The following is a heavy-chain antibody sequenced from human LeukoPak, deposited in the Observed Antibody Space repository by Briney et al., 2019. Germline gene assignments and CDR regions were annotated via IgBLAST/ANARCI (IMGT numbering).Heavy chain of an antibody. CDR2: ISPSGGST. V-gene: IGHV1-46*01. CDR1: GYSFTSYY. J-gene: IGHJ4*02. CDR3: AKNGDTSGYYYVDY. Sequence: ASVKVSCKASGYSFTSYYMHWVRQAPGQGLEWMGVISPSGGSTTYAQRFKGSVTMTRDTSTSTVYMGLSSLRSEDTAVYYCAKNGDTSGYYYVDYWGQGPLVTVSS. D-gene: IGHD3-22*01.